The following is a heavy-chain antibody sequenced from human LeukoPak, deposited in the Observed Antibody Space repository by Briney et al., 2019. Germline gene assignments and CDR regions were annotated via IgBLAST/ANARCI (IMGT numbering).Heavy chain of an antibody. CDR2: ISANGGLT. CDR1: GFTFSSSG. V-gene: IGHV3-21*06. CDR3: LRGDRRDY. J-gene: IGHJ4*02. Sequence: GGSLRLSCAASGFTFSSSGMSWVRQAPGKRLEWVSAISANGGLTYYADSVKGRFIISRDNAKDSLYLQMNSLRVEDTAVYYCLRGDRRDYWGQGTLVTVSS.